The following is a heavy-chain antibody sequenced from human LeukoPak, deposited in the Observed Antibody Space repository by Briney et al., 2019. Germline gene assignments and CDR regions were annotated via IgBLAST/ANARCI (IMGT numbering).Heavy chain of an antibody. Sequence: SVKVSCKASGGTFSSYAISWVRQAPGQGLEWMGGIIPIFGTANYAQKFQGRVTITADESTSTAYMELSSPRSEDTAVYYCARAKWELVRGVNWFDPWGQGTLVTVSS. CDR3: ARAKWELVRGVNWFDP. CDR1: GGTFSSYA. V-gene: IGHV1-69*01. J-gene: IGHJ5*02. D-gene: IGHD1-26*01. CDR2: IIPIFGTA.